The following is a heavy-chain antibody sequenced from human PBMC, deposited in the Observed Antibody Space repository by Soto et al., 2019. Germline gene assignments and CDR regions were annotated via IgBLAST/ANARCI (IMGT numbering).Heavy chain of an antibody. D-gene: IGHD1-1*01. V-gene: IGHV1-46*01. J-gene: IGHJ6*02. CDR2: INPNTGSA. CDR3: ARDTNFRLTFHYHGMDV. CDR1: GYAFASYY. Sequence: GASVKVSCKASGYAFASYYIHWVRQAPGQGLEWMGIINPNTGSASYARNFQDRVALTRDTSTDTVYMEMGSLMSEDTAIYYCARDTNFRLTFHYHGMDVWGPGTTVTVSS.